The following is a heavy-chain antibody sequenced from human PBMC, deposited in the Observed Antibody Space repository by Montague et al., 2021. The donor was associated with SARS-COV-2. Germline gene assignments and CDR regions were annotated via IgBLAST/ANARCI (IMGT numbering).Heavy chain of an antibody. D-gene: IGHD4-17*01. J-gene: IGHJ6*02. CDR1: GGSFSGYY. V-gene: IGHV4-34*01. Sequence: SETLSLTYAVYGGSFSGYYWSWIRQPPGKGLEWIGEINHSGSTNYNPSLKSRVTISVDTSKNQFSLKLSSVTAADTAVYYCARGRTVTTFYYYSYVMDVWGQGTPVTVSS. CDR2: INHSGST. CDR3: ARGRTVTTFYYYSYVMDV.